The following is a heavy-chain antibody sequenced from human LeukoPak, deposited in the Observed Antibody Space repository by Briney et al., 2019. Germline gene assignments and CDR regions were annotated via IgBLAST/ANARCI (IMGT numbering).Heavy chain of an antibody. CDR3: AKDSCSSTTCFWDY. CDR1: GFTSSTYA. J-gene: IGHJ4*02. V-gene: IGHV3-23*01. Sequence: GGSLRLSCAASGFTSSTYAMNWVRQAPGKGLEWVSAISGSGGSTYYADSVKGRFTISRDNSNNTLYLQMKSLRADDTALYYCAKDSCSSTTCFWDYWGQGTLVTVSS. D-gene: IGHD2-2*01. CDR2: ISGSGGST.